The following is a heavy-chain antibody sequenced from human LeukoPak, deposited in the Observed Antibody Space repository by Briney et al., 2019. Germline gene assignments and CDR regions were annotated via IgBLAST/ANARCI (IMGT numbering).Heavy chain of an antibody. Sequence: PSETLSLTCAVYGGSFSGYYWSWIRQPPGKGLEWIGYIYYSGSTNYNPSLKSRVTISVDTSKNQFSLKLSSVTAADTAVYYCGSIVVVTGEGYWGQGTLVTVSS. CDR3: GSIVVVTGEGY. J-gene: IGHJ4*02. CDR2: IYYSGST. V-gene: IGHV4-59*01. CDR1: GGSFSGYY. D-gene: IGHD2-21*02.